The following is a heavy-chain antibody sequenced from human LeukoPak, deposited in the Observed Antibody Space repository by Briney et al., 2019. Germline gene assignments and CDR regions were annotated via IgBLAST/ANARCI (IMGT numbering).Heavy chain of an antibody. CDR1: RDSITTYY. J-gene: IGHJ4*02. D-gene: IGHD1-26*01. CDR3: ARHRIVGARRSLED. V-gene: IGHV4-4*09. Sequence: SETLSLTRTVSRDSITTYYWSWIRQLPGTGLEWIGYIHASGYTNYNPSLKSRATMAVDTSKSQLSLRVRSVSVADTAVYYCARHRIVGARRSLEDWGQGTLVTVSS. CDR2: IHASGYT.